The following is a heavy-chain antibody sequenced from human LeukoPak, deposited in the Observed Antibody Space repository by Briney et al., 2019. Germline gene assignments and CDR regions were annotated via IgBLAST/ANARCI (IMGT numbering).Heavy chain of an antibody. CDR2: ISYDGSNK. CDR1: GFTFSSYG. V-gene: IGHV3-30*18. CDR3: AKDLGMDV. J-gene: IGHJ6*02. Sequence: GGPLRLSCAASGFTFSSYGMHWVRQAPGKGLEWVAVISYDGSNKYYADSVKGRFTISRDNSKNTLYLQMNSLRAEDTAVYYCAKDLGMDVWGQGTTVTVSS.